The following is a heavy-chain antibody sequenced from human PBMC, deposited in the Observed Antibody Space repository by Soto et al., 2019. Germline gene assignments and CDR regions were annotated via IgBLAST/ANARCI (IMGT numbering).Heavy chain of an antibody. CDR3: AREYTAWPLAYGLDV. V-gene: IGHV3-21*01. CDR1: GFTFSNYS. CDR2: ISSRGDI. D-gene: IGHD2-2*02. Sequence: GGSLRLSCVGSGFTFSNYSINWVRQAPGKGLEWVSSISSRGDIYYADSVKGRFTISRDNAKNSVSLRMNSLRAEDTAVYYCAREYTAWPLAYGLDVWGQGTTVTVSS. J-gene: IGHJ6*02.